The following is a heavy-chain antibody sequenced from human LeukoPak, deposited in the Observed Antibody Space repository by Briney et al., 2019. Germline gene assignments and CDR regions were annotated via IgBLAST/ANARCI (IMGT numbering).Heavy chain of an antibody. CDR1: GFTFSSYW. Sequence: GGSLRLSCAASGFTFSSYWMSWVRQAPGKGLEWVANIKQDGSEKYYVDSVKGRFTISRDNAKNSLYLQMNSLRAEDTAVYYCARDRGVLRFLERVSRDYYYYYGMDVWGQGTTVTVSS. V-gene: IGHV3-7*01. J-gene: IGHJ6*02. CDR2: IKQDGSEK. CDR3: ARDRGVLRFLERVSRDYYYYYGMDV. D-gene: IGHD3-3*01.